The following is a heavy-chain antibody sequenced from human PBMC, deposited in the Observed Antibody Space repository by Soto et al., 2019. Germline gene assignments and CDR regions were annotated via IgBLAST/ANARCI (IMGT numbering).Heavy chain of an antibody. Sequence: LRLSCAASGFTFTNYAMTWVRQAPGKGLEWVSISSGSGSGGSTNYADSGKGRFTIPRDNSKNTLYLQMNSLRVEDTAVYYCAKDRDDYRNYVFDYWGQGTLVTVSS. CDR3: AKDRDDYRNYVFDY. J-gene: IGHJ4*02. CDR1: GFTFTNYA. D-gene: IGHD4-4*01. V-gene: IGHV3-23*01. CDR2: SSGSGSGGST.